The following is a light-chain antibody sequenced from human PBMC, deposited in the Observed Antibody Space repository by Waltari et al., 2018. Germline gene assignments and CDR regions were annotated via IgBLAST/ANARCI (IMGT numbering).Light chain of an antibody. CDR1: QSISSW. CDR3: QQYNSYLYT. J-gene: IGKJ2*01. Sequence: DIHMTPSPSTLSASVGDIVTITCRASQSISSWLAWYQQKPGKAPKLLIYKASSLESGVPSRFSGSGSGTEFTLTISSLQPDDFATYYCQQYNSYLYTFGQGTKLEIK. V-gene: IGKV1-5*03. CDR2: KAS.